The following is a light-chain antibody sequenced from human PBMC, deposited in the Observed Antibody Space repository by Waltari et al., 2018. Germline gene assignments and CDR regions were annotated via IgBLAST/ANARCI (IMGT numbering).Light chain of an antibody. V-gene: IGKV2-28*01. CDR2: LGS. Sequence: DIVMTQSPPSLSVTPGEPASISCRSTQSLLHSLGNTYLDWYLQRPGQSPQLLIYLGSIRASGVPDRFSGRGSGTDFTLQISSVEAEDVGIYYCMQALQTPWTFGQGTRVEI. CDR1: QSLLHSLGNTY. J-gene: IGKJ1*01. CDR3: MQALQTPWT.